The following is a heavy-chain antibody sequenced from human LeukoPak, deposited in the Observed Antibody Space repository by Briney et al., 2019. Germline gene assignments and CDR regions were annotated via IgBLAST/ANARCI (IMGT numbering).Heavy chain of an antibody. J-gene: IGHJ4*02. Sequence: PGGSLRLSCEASGFTFSSYSMNWVRQAPGKGLEWVSYISSSSSTIYYADSVKGRFTISRDNAKNSLYLQMNSLRAEDTAVYYCARGETYYYDSSGYLGDYWGQGTLVTVSS. D-gene: IGHD3-22*01. CDR1: GFTFSSYS. CDR2: ISSSSSTI. V-gene: IGHV3-48*01. CDR3: ARGETYYYDSSGYLGDY.